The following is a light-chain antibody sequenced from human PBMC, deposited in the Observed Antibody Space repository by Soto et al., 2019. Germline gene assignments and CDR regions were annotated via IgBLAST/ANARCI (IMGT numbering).Light chain of an antibody. CDR2: EVR. Sequence: QSVLTQPASVSGSPGQSITVSCTGTNTDVGGYNYVSWYQHRPGKAPRLMIYEVRNRLSGVSNRFSGSKSGNTASPTISGLQSEDEADYYCTSYTPTGALVFGSGTKGTVL. CDR1: NTDVGGYNY. CDR3: TSYTPTGALV. V-gene: IGLV2-14*01. J-gene: IGLJ6*01.